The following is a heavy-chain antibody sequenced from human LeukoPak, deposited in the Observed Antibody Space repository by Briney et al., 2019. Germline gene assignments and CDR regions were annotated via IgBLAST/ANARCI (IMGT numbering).Heavy chain of an antibody. Sequence: PGGSLRLSYAVSAFTFSSCGMTWVRQAPGKGLEWMSGVSTTGGNTYYADSVKGRFIISRDNSKNTLSLQMNSLRSEDTAVYYCARESDPYYFDYWGQGTLVTVSS. J-gene: IGHJ4*02. V-gene: IGHV3-23*01. CDR1: AFTFSSCG. CDR3: ARESDPYYFDY. CDR2: VSTTGGNT.